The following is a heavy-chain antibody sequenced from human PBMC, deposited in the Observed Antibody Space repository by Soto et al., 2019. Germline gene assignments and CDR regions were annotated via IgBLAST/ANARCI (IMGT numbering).Heavy chain of an antibody. J-gene: IGHJ6*02. V-gene: IGHV1-3*04. D-gene: IGHD3-16*01. CDR3: ANGGLRYGMDV. Sequence: VKVSCKASGYDFSSYAMHWVRQAPGQRLEWMGWINIGSGNTEYSQNFQDRITITRDTSSSTVYMELNSLKSEDTAVYYCANGGLRYGMDVWGQGTTVTVSS. CDR2: INIGSGNT. CDR1: GYDFSSYA.